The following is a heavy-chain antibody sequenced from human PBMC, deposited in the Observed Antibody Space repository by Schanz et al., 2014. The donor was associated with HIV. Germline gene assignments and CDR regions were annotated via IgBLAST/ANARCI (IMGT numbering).Heavy chain of an antibody. Sequence: QVQLGESGGGVVQPGRSLRLSCGASGFTFSSYGMHWVRLAPGKGMEWGAIISYEGSNKSYTDSVKGRFTISRDISKNTLYLQMYSLRAEDTAVYYCAKDGSWEAFDAFDIWGQGTMVTVSS. D-gene: IGHD1-26*01. V-gene: IGHV3-30*18. J-gene: IGHJ3*02. CDR3: AKDGSWEAFDAFDI. CDR1: GFTFSSYG. CDR2: ISYEGSNK.